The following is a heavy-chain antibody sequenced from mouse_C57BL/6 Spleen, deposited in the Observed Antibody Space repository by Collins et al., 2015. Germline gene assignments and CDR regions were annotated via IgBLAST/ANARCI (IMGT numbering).Heavy chain of an antibody. CDR2: INPSNGGT. CDR1: GYTFTSYW. Sequence: QVQLQQPGTELVKPGASVKLSCKASGYTFTSYWMHWVKQRPGQSLEWIGNINPSNGGTNYNEKFKNKATLTVDKSSSTAYMQLSSLTSEDSAVYYCARGGYYGNPGAMDYWGQGTSVTVSS. V-gene: IGHV1-53*01. D-gene: IGHD2-1*01. CDR3: ARGGYYGNPGAMDY. J-gene: IGHJ4*01.